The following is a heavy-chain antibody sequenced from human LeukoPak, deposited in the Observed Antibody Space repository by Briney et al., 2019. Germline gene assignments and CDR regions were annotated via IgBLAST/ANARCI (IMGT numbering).Heavy chain of an antibody. CDR2: IYTSGST. J-gene: IGHJ6*03. D-gene: IGHD3-10*01. CDR3: ARGSGGYYYYYYMDV. CDR1: GGSISSGSYY. Sequence: SQTLSLTCTVSGGSISSGSYYWSWIRQPAGKGLEWIGRIYTSGSTNYNPSLKSRVTISVDTSKNQFSLKLSSVTAADTAVYYCARGSGGYYYYYYMDVWGKGTTVTISS. V-gene: IGHV4-61*02.